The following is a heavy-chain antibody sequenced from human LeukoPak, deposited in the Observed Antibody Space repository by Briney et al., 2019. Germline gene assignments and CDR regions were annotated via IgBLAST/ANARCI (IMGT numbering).Heavy chain of an antibody. J-gene: IGHJ4*02. CDR2: IYHSGST. V-gene: IGHV4-4*02. D-gene: IGHD6-19*01. CDR1: GGSISSSNW. CDR3: ARGGGVAGTPYNPYDY. Sequence: SETLSLTCADSGGSISSSNWWSWVRQPPGKGLEWIGEIYHSGSTNYNPSLKRRVTISVDKSKNQFSLKLRSVTAADTAVYYCARGGGVAGTPYNPYDYWGQGTLVTVSS.